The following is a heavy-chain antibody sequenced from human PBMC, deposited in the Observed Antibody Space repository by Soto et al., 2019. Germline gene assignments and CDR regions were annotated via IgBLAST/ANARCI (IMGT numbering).Heavy chain of an antibody. D-gene: IGHD6-19*01. CDR1: GFTFSSFS. CDR2: ISYDGSTK. Sequence: GGSLRLSCVASGFTFSSFSLPWVRQAPGKGLQWLALISYDGSTKYNAGSVKGRFTISIENSDNTLYLQLSSLRPDDTAVYYCARTTAVAGTPEFGYWGQGA. J-gene: IGHJ4*02. CDR3: ARTTAVAGTPEFGY. V-gene: IGHV3-30-3*01.